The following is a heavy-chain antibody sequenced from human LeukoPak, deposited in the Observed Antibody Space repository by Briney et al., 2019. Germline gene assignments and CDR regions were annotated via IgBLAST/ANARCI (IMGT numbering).Heavy chain of an antibody. J-gene: IGHJ4*02. V-gene: IGHV4-59*01. CDR3: VRGARLTHYCSAGSCYDL. D-gene: IGHD2-15*01. Sequence: SKTLSLTCTVSGGAISTYHWSWIRQPPGKGLEWIGYIYYDGSTNYSPSLKSRVTISIDTSKNQFSLKLSSVTAADTAVYYCVRGARLTHYCSAGSCYDLWGQGTLVTVSS. CDR1: GGAISTYH. CDR2: IYYDGST.